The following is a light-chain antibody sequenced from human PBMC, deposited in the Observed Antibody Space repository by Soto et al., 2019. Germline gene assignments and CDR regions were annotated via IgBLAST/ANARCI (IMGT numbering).Light chain of an antibody. CDR1: QSVSSNF. CDR3: HQYSSSRRT. J-gene: IGKJ1*01. Sequence: EIVLTQSPGTLSLSAGERVTLXWRASQSVSSNFLAWYQQKPGQAPRLLIYGASNRAAGIPDRFSGSGSGTDFTLTISRLEPEDFAVYYCHQYSSSRRTFGQGTKVDIK. V-gene: IGKV3-20*01. CDR2: GAS.